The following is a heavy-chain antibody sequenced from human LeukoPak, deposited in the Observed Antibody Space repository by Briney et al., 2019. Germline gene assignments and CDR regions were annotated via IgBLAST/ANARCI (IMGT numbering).Heavy chain of an antibody. CDR2: IRQDGSAE. CDR3: XXXXXXXXTXXAXXXXFDI. J-gene: IGHJ3*02. V-gene: IGHV3-7*01. CDR1: GFSFSTFS. Sequence: PGGSLRLSCAASGFSFSTFSMNWARQAPGPGLEWVATIRQDGSAEKYADSVKGRFIISRDTAKNSLYLQMNSLGAEDSAVYYGXXXXXXXXTXXAXXXXFDIWGXGTMVTVSS.